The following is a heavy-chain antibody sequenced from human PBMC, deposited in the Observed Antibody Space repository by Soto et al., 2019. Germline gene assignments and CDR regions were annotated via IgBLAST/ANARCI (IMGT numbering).Heavy chain of an antibody. CDR1: GYSFTSYW. CDR3: ERHLAVADSYYYYGMDV. V-gene: IGHV5-51*01. CDR2: IYPGDSDT. D-gene: IGHD6-19*01. Sequence: PGESLKISCKGSGYSFTSYWIGWVRQMPGKGLEWMGIIYPGDSDTRYSPSFQGQVTISADKSISTASLQWSSLKASDPAMYYCERHLAVADSYYYYGMDVWGQGTTVTVSS. J-gene: IGHJ6*02.